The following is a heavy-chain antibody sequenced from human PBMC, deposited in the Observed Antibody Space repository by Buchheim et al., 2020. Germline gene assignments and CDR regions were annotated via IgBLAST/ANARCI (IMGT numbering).Heavy chain of an antibody. D-gene: IGHD2-2*01. CDR1: GFTFSDYY. CDR3: ARELGYCSSTSCSARGYYYYGMDV. CDR2: SSSSSSYT. J-gene: IGHJ6*02. Sequence: QVQLVESGGGLVKPGGSLRLSCAASGFTFSDYYMSWIRQAPGKGLEWVSYSSSSSSYTNYADSVKGRFTISGENAKNSLYLQMNSLRAEDTAVYYCARELGYCSSTSCSARGYYYYGMDVWGQGTT. V-gene: IGHV3-11*06.